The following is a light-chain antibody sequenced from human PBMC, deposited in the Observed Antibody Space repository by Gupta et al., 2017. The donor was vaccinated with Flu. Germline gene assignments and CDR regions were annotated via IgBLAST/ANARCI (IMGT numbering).Light chain of an antibody. CDR2: DDS. CDR3: QVWDNDGHHYV. Sequence: SYELAQPPSVSVAPGQTARITCEGNNIGTKSVHWDQQKPGPAPVLVVYDDSDRPSGTPGRFSGSNFGNTAILTIGRVEAGDEADYYCQVWDNDGHHYVFGPGTKVTAL. J-gene: IGLJ1*01. CDR1: NIGTKS. V-gene: IGLV3-21*02.